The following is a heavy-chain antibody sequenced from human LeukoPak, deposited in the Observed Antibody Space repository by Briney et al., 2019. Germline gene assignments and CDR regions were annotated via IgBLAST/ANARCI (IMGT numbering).Heavy chain of an antibody. V-gene: IGHV4-59*01. Sequence: PSETLSLTCTVSGGSISSYYWSWIRQPPGKGLEWIGYIYYSGSTNYNPSLKSRVTISVDTSKNQFSLKLSSVTAADTAVYYCARGNSGSYSYYYYGMDVWGQGTTVTVSS. J-gene: IGHJ6*02. CDR3: ARGNSGSYSYYYYGMDV. CDR2: IYYSGST. D-gene: IGHD1-26*01. CDR1: GGSISSYY.